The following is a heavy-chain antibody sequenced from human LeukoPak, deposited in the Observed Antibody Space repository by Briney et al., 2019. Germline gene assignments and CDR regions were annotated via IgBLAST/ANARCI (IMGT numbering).Heavy chain of an antibody. D-gene: IGHD3-10*01. V-gene: IGHV1-2*02. Sequence: GASVKVSCKASGYTFTGYYMHWVRQAPGQGLEWMGWINPNSGGTNYAQKFQGRVTMTRDTSISTAYMELSRLRSDDTAVYYCARNYYGGHNLYNFDFWGQGTRVIVSS. CDR3: ARNYYGGHNLYNFDF. CDR2: INPNSGGT. J-gene: IGHJ4*02. CDR1: GYTFTGYY.